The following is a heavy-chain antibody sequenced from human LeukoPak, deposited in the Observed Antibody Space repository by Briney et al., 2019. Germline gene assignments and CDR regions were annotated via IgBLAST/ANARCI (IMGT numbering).Heavy chain of an antibody. CDR2: IYYSGST. V-gene: IGHV4-31*11. CDR3: ARAVGATLLWFDP. CDR1: GGSFSGYY. D-gene: IGHD1-26*01. J-gene: IGHJ5*02. Sequence: SETLSLTCAVYGGSFSGYYWSWIRQHPGKGLEWIGYIYYSGSTYYNPSLKSRVTISVDTSKNQFSLKLSSVTAADTAVYYCARAVGATLLWFDPWGQGTLVTVSS.